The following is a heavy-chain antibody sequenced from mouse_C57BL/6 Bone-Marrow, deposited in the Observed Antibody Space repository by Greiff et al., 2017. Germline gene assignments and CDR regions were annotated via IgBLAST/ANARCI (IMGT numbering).Heavy chain of an antibody. D-gene: IGHD2-1*01. CDR1: GFTFSSYG. J-gene: IGHJ3*01. V-gene: IGHV5-6*01. CDR3: ARQSYYGNPFAY. Sequence: EVKVVESGGDLVKPGGSLKLSCAASGFTFSSYGMSWVRQTPDKRLEWVATISSGGSYTYYPDSVKGRFTISRDNAKNTLYLQMSSLKSEDTAMYDCARQSYYGNPFAYWGQGTLVTVSA. CDR2: ISSGGSYT.